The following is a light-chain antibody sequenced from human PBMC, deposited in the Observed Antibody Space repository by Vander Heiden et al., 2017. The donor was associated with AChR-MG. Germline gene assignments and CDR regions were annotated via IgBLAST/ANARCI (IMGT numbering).Light chain of an antibody. J-gene: IGLJ2*01. Sequence: QSVLTQPPSVSGAPGQRVTIPCTGSGSNIGAGYDVHWYQQPPGTAPKLLIYGNSNRPSGVPDRFSGSKSGTSASLAITGLQAEDEADYYCQSYDSSLSGSVVFGGGTKLTVL. CDR1: GSNIGAGYD. CDR2: GNS. V-gene: IGLV1-40*01. CDR3: QSYDSSLSGSVV.